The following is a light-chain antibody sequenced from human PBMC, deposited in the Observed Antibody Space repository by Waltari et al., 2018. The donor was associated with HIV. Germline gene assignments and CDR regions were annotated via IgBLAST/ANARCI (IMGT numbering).Light chain of an antibody. CDR3: QERSNWPPLT. J-gene: IGKJ4*01. CDR2: DTS. CDR1: HSVGYY. Sequence: EIVLTQSPATLSLSPGERATLSCRASHSVGYYLAWYQQKPGQAPRLLIYDTSIRATGIPARFSGSGSGTDFTLTISSLESEDFAVYYCQERSNWPPLTFGGGTKVEIK. V-gene: IGKV3-11*01.